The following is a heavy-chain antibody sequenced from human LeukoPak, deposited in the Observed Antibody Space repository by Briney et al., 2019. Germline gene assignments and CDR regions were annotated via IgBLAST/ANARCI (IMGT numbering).Heavy chain of an antibody. Sequence: ASVKVSCKASGYTFTGYYMHWVRQAPGQGLEWMGSINPDSGDTNYAQNLQGRVTMTRDTSINTAYLDLSRLRYDDTAVYYCAIMGDTFDIWGQGTKVTVSS. CDR1: GYTFTGYY. CDR2: INPDSGDT. V-gene: IGHV1-2*02. CDR3: AIMGDTFDI. D-gene: IGHD2-8*01. J-gene: IGHJ3*02.